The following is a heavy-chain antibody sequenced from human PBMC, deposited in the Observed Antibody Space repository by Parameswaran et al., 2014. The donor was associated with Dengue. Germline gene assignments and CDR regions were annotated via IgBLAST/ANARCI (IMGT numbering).Heavy chain of an antibody. Sequence: RWIRQPPGKGLEWIGYIYYSGSTNYNPSLKSRVTISVDTSKNQFSLKLSSVTAADTAVYYCARDTYGSGSYYNVNAGWFDPWGQGTLVTVSS. V-gene: IGHV4-59*01. CDR3: ARDTYGSGSYYNVNAGWFDP. CDR2: IYYSGST. D-gene: IGHD3-10*01. J-gene: IGHJ5*02.